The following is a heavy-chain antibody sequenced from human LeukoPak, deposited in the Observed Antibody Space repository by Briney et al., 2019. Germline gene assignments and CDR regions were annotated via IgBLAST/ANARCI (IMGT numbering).Heavy chain of an antibody. CDR3: AKDLSRAVAADWFDP. CDR2: ISDSGGST. V-gene: IGHV3-23*01. Sequence: GGSLRLSCAASGFTFSNYDMSWVRQAPGKGLEWVSSISDSGGSTYYADPVEGRFTISRDNSKNTLYLQMTNLRAADTAVYYCAKDLSRAVAADWFDPWDQGSLVTVSS. CDR1: GFTFSNYD. D-gene: IGHD6-19*01. J-gene: IGHJ5*02.